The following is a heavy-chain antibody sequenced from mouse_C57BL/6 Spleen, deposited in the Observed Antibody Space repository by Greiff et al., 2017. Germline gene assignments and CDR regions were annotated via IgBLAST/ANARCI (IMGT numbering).Heavy chain of an antibody. J-gene: IGHJ4*01. Sequence: EVQRVESGGGLVQPGGSLKLSCAASGFTFSDYYMYWVRQTPEKRLEWVAYISNGGGSTYYPDTVKGRFTISRDNAKNTLYLQMSRLKSEDTAMYYCARHVPHYYGSSYNAMDYWGQGTSVTVSS. CDR1: GFTFSDYY. CDR3: ARHVPHYYGSSYNAMDY. CDR2: ISNGGGST. V-gene: IGHV5-12*01. D-gene: IGHD1-1*01.